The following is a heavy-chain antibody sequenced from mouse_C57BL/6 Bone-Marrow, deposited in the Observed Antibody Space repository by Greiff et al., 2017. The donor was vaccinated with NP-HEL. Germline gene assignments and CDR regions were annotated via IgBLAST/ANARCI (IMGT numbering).Heavy chain of an antibody. D-gene: IGHD2-3*01. Sequence: EVKLVESGGDLVKPGGSLKLSCAASGFTFSSYGMSWVRQTPDKRLEWVATISRGGSYTYYPDSVKGRFTISRDTAKNTPYLQMSSLKSEDTATDYCASYRLLRRNAMDYWGQGTSVTVSS. CDR2: ISRGGSYT. CDR3: ASYRLLRRNAMDY. CDR1: GFTFSSYG. V-gene: IGHV5-6*01. J-gene: IGHJ4*01.